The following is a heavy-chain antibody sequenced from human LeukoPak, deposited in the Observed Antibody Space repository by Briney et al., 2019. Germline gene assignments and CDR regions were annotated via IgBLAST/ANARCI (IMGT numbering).Heavy chain of an antibody. CDR2: ISYDGSNK. V-gene: IGHV3-30-3*01. CDR1: GFTFSSYA. J-gene: IGHJ3*02. CDR3: ARDEHSSSWYGAFDI. D-gene: IGHD6-13*01. Sequence: GRSLRLSCAASGFTFSSYAMHWVRQAPGKGLEWVAVISYDGSNKYYADSVKGRFTISRDNAKNSLYLQMNSLRAEDTAVYYCARDEHSSSWYGAFDIWGQGTMVTVSS.